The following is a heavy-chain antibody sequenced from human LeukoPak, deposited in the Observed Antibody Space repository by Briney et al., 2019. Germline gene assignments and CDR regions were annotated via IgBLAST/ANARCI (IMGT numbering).Heavy chain of an antibody. J-gene: IGHJ5*02. Sequence: GGSLRLSCAASGFTFSSYAMSWVRQAPGKGLEWVSVISGSGTTTHYADSVKGRFTISRDDSKNTLYLQMNSLRVEDTAVYYCARRGYDILTGYSWCNWFDPWGQGTLVTVSS. CDR1: GFTFSSYA. CDR2: ISGSGTTT. CDR3: ARRGYDILTGYSWCNWFDP. D-gene: IGHD3-9*01. V-gene: IGHV3-23*01.